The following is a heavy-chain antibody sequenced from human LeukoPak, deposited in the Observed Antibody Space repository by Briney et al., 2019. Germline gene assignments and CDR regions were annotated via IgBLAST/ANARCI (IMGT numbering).Heavy chain of an antibody. V-gene: IGHV4-30-2*01. CDR3: ARRKNCSGGSCYSPVVDY. Sequence: SETLSLTCAVSGGSISSGGYSWSWIRQPPGKGLEWIGYIYHSGSTYYNPSLKSRVTISVDRSKNQFSLKLSSVTAADTAVYYCARRKNCSGGSCYSPVVDYWSQGTLVTVSS. CDR2: IYHSGST. J-gene: IGHJ4*02. D-gene: IGHD2-15*01. CDR1: GGSISSGGYS.